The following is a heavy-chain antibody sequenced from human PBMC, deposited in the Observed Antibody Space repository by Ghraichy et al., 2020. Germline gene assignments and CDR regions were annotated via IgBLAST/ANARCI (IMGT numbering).Heavy chain of an antibody. J-gene: IGHJ3*01. CDR1: GFTFSNAW. V-gene: IGHV3-15*01. D-gene: IGHD3-10*01. CDR2: IKSEVSGGTA. Sequence: GESLNISCVASGFTFSNAWMNWVRRAPGTGLEWVGRIKSEVSGGTADYPAPVKGRFTISRDDSKNTLYLQMNSLKTEDTAVYYCATDAPYYYGSGSKIDAFDLWGQGTMVTVSS. CDR3: ATDAPYYYGSGSKIDAFDL.